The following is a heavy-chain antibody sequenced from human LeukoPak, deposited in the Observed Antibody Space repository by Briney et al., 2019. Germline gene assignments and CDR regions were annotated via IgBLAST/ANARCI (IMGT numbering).Heavy chain of an antibody. CDR3: ARSDSWRPAFGY. Sequence: PSETLSLTCAVYGGSFSGHYWSWIRQPPGKGLEWIGEINHSGSTNYNPSLKSRVTISVDTSKNQFSLKLSSVTAADTAVYYCARSDSWRPAFGYWGQGTLVTVSS. J-gene: IGHJ4*02. D-gene: IGHD2-15*01. CDR1: GGSFSGHY. CDR2: INHSGST. V-gene: IGHV4-34*01.